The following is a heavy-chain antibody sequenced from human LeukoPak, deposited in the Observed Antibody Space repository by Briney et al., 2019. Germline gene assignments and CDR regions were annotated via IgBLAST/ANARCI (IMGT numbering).Heavy chain of an antibody. CDR2: MNPNSGNT. J-gene: IGHJ4*02. CDR3: ARVNKYYDFWSGYSRDLDY. Sequence: ASVKVSCKASGYTFTSYGISWVRQATGQGLEWMGWMNPNSGNTGYAQKFQGRVTMTRNTSISTAYMELSSLRSEDTAVYYCARVNKYYDFWSGYSRDLDYWGQGTLVTVSS. D-gene: IGHD3-3*01. CDR1: GYTFTSYG. V-gene: IGHV1-8*02.